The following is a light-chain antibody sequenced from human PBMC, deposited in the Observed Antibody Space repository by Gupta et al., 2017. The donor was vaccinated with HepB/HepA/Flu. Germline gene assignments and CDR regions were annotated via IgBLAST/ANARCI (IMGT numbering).Light chain of an antibody. CDR2: AAS. V-gene: IGKV1-39*01. CDR1: QTISNH. CDR3: QQSDSHPRT. J-gene: IGKJ4*01. Sequence: DIQMTQSPPSLSASVGDSVTIACRASQTISNHLNWYQQRPGKAPKLLVYAASNLKSGVPSRFSGSGSGTDFTLTISRLQPGDFATYYCQQSDSHPRTFGEGTRVEIK.